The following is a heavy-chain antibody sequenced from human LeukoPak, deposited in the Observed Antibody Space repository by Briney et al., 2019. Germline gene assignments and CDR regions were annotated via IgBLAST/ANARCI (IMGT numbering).Heavy chain of an antibody. D-gene: IGHD3-22*01. CDR2: ISGSGGST. J-gene: IGHJ4*02. CDR1: GFTFNNYA. CDR3: AKCSHSSGYYSDFDY. Sequence: GGSLRLSCAAAGFTFNNYAMSWVRQAPGKGLEWVSAISGSGGSTYYADSVKGRFTISRDNSKNTLYLQMNSLRAEDTAVYYCAKCSHSSGYYSDFDYWGQGTLVTVSS. V-gene: IGHV3-23*01.